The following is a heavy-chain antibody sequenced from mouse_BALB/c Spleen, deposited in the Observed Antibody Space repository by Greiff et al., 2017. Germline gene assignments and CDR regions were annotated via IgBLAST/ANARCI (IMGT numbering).Heavy chain of an antibody. D-gene: IGHD1-1*01. V-gene: IGHV1-69*02. Sequence: QVQLKQPGAELVKPGASVKLSCKASGYTFTSYWMHWVKQRPGQGLEWIGEIDPSDSYTNYNQKFKGKATLTVDKSSSTAYMQLSSLTSEDSAVYYCASRGVVDYFDYWGQGTTLTVSS. J-gene: IGHJ2*01. CDR2: IDPSDSYT. CDR1: GYTFTSYW. CDR3: ASRGVVDYFDY.